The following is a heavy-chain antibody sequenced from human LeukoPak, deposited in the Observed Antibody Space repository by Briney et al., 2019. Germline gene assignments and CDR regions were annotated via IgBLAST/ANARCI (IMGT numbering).Heavy chain of an antibody. V-gene: IGHV4-39*01. J-gene: IGHJ3*01. CDR1: GGSISSSTYY. CDR3: ARTYGDYDDAFDV. Sequence: PSETLSLTCTVSGGSISSSTYYWGWIRQPPGKGLEWIGSIYYSGSTYNNPSPKSRVTIFVDTSKNQFSLKLSSVTATDTAVYYCARTYGDYDDAFDVWGQGTMVTVSS. CDR2: IYYSGST. D-gene: IGHD4-17*01.